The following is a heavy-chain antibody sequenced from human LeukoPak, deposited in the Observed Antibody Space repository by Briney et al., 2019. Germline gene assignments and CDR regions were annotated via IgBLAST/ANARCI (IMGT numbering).Heavy chain of an antibody. CDR3: ARDSYYDFWSGYGDYYYYGMDV. Sequence: SETLSLTCTVSGGSISSYYWSWIRQPAGKGLEWIGRIYTSGSTNYNPSLKSRVTMSVDTSKNQFSLKLSSVTAADTAVYYCARDSYYDFWSGYGDYYYYGMDVWGQGTTVTVSS. CDR2: IYTSGST. D-gene: IGHD3-3*01. V-gene: IGHV4-4*07. CDR1: GGSISSYY. J-gene: IGHJ6*02.